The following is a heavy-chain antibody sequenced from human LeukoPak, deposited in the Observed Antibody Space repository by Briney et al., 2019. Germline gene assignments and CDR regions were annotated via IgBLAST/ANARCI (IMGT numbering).Heavy chain of an antibody. CDR3: ASNYYDSSGYHTPFDY. D-gene: IGHD3-22*01. Sequence: SETLSLTCAVYGGSFSGYYWSWIRQPPGKGLEWIGEINHSGSTNYNPSLKSRVTISVDTSKNQFSLKLSSVTAADTVVYYCASNYYDSSGYHTPFDYWGQGTLVTVSS. CDR2: INHSGST. J-gene: IGHJ4*02. V-gene: IGHV4-34*01. CDR1: GGSFSGYY.